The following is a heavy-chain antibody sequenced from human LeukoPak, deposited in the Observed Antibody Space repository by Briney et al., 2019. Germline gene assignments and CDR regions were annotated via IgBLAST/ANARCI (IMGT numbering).Heavy chain of an antibody. J-gene: IGHJ6*03. CDR1: GGSISSSSYY. D-gene: IGHD5-12*01. V-gene: IGHV4-39*01. CDR3: ARHGGDTVAPGLDMDV. CDR2: IYYSGST. Sequence: SETLSLTCSVSGGSISSSSYYWGWIRQPPGKGLEWIGSIYYSGSTYYNPSLKSRVTISVDTSKNQFSLKLSSVPAADTAVYYCARHGGDTVAPGLDMDVWGKGTTVTVSS.